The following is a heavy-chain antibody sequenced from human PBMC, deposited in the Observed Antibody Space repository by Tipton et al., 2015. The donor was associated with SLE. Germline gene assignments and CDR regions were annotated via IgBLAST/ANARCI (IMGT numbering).Heavy chain of an antibody. J-gene: IGHJ4*02. CDR2: IYNSGST. D-gene: IGHD4-23*01. V-gene: IGHV4-61*09. Sequence: TLSLTCTVSGGSISSGSYYWSWIRQPAGKGLEWIGHIYNSGSTNYNPSLKSRVTISVDTSKNQFSLKLSSVTAADTAVYYCARAPFGGTDYWGQGTLVTVSS. CDR3: ARAPFGGTDY. CDR1: GGSISSGSYY.